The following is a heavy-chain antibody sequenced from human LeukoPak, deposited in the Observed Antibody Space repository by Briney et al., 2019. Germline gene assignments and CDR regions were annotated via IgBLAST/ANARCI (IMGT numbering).Heavy chain of an antibody. Sequence: PGGSLRLSCAASAFTFSDYYMSWIRQAPGKGLEWVSYISSSGTTIYYADSVKGRFSISRDNAKNSLYLQLNSLRAEDTAVYYCARDSGRGWFDPWGQGTLVTVSS. CDR1: AFTFSDYY. CDR3: ARDSGRGWFDP. J-gene: IGHJ5*02. V-gene: IGHV3-11*01. CDR2: ISSSGTTI.